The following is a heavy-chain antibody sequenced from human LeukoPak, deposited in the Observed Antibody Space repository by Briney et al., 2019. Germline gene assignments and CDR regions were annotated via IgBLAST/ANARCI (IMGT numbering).Heavy chain of an antibody. Sequence: PSETLSLTCTVSGGSISSSSYYWGWIRQPPGKGLEWIGSIYYSGSTYYNPSLKSRVTISVDTSKNQFSLKLSSVTAADTAVYYCARVSGGYGDGGGYWGQGTLVTVSS. CDR2: IYYSGST. V-gene: IGHV4-39*01. D-gene: IGHD4-17*01. J-gene: IGHJ4*02. CDR1: GGSISSSSYY. CDR3: ARVSGGYGDGGGY.